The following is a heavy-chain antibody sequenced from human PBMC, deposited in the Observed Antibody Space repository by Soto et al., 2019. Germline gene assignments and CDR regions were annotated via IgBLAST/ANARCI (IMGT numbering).Heavy chain of an antibody. CDR2: TYYRSKWYN. D-gene: IGHD2-21*01. V-gene: IGHV6-1*01. CDR3: ARGLPYCGGDCYSSLGPDFDY. CDR1: GDSVSSNSAA. Sequence: PSQTLSLTCVISGDSVSSNSAAWNWIRQSPSRGLEWLGRTYYRSKWYNDYAVSVKSRITINPDTSKNQFSLQLNSVTAADTAVYYCARGLPYCGGDCYSSLGPDFDYWGQGTLVTVSS. J-gene: IGHJ4*02.